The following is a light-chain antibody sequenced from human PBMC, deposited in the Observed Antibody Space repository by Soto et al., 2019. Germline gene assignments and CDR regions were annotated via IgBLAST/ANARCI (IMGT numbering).Light chain of an antibody. CDR3: QEYGGSVIN. CDR1: QSVTSN. V-gene: IGKV3-15*01. J-gene: IGKJ5*01. CDR2: GAS. Sequence: EIVITQSPNTLSVSPGDIATLSCRSNQSVTSNLAWYQQKPGQAPRLLIYGASTRAPGIPARFSGCGSGKEFILNSCGVEAEDFEVYYGQEYGGSVINFGEGTRLEIK.